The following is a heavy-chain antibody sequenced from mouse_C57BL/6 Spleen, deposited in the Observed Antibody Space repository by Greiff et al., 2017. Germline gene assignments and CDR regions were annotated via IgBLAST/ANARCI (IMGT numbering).Heavy chain of an antibody. J-gene: IGHJ3*01. CDR3: TRDYDYDWFAY. CDR1: GYTFTDYE. CDR2: IDPETGGT. V-gene: IGHV1-15*01. D-gene: IGHD2-4*01. Sequence: QVQLKQSGAELVRPGASVTLSCKASGYTFTDYEMHWVKQTPVHGLEWIGAIDPETGGTAYNQKFKGKAILTADKSSRTAYMELRSLTSEDSAVYYCTRDYDYDWFAYWGQGTLVTVSA.